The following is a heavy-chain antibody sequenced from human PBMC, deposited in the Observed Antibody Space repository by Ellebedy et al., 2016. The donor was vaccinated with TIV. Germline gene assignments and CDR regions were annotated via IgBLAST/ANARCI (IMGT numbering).Heavy chain of an antibody. CDR1: GFTFSSYS. CDR3: ARDMAVAATYWYFDL. J-gene: IGHJ2*01. V-gene: IGHV3-48*02. CDR2: ISGSDTTV. Sequence: PGGSLRLSCAASGFTFSSYSMNWVRQAPGQGLEWISYISGSDTTVYYAYSVKGRFTISRDNAKNSLSLQMNSLRDEDTAVYYCARDMAVAATYWYFDLWGRGTLVTVSS. D-gene: IGHD6-19*01.